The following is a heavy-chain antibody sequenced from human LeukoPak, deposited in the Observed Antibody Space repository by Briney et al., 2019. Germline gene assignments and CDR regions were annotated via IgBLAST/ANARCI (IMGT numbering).Heavy chain of an antibody. CDR2: INHSGST. Sequence: GSLRLSCAASGFTFSDYYMSWIRQPPGKGLEWIGEINHSGSTNYDPSLKSRVSISVDTSKNQFSLKLSSVTAADTAVYYCARRNGQDIVPTFRRRYYFDYWGQGTLVTVSS. CDR3: ARRNGQDIVPTFRRRYYFDY. D-gene: IGHD5-12*01. CDR1: GFTFSDYY. J-gene: IGHJ4*02. V-gene: IGHV4-34*01.